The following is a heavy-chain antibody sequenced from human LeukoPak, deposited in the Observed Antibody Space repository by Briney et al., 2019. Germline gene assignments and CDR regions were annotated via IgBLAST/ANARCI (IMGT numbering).Heavy chain of an antibody. CDR2: ISGSGGST. CDR3: AKGGVATITPLYY. V-gene: IGHV3-23*01. CDR1: GGSFSGYY. D-gene: IGHD5-12*01. J-gene: IGHJ4*02. Sequence: ETLSLTCAVYGGSFSGYYWSWVRQAPGKGLEWVSAISGSGGSTYYADSVKGRFTISRDNSKNTLYLQMNSLRAEDTAVYYCAKGGVATITPLYYWGQGTLVTVSS.